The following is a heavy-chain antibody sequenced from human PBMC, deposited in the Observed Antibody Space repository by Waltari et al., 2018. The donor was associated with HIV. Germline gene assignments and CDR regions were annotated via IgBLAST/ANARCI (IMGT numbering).Heavy chain of an antibody. Sequence: QVQLQESGPGLVKPSETLSRTCAGAGYSNSSGSDGDWIRQPPGKGLEWIGSIYHSGSTYYNPSLKSRVTISVDTSKNQFSLKLSSVTAADTAVYYCARDETPSRFDLWGRGTLVTVSS. J-gene: IGHJ2*01. V-gene: IGHV4-38-2*02. CDR2: IYHSGST. CDR1: GYSNSSGSD. CDR3: ARDETPSRFDL.